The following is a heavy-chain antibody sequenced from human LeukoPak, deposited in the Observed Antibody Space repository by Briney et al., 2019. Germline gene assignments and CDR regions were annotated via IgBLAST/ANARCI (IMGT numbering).Heavy chain of an antibody. V-gene: IGHV3-23*01. CDR2: ISGSGDST. Sequence: PGGSLRLSCAASGFNFSNYAMTWVRQAPGKGLECVSGISGSGDSTYYADSVKGRFTISRDSSKNTLYLQMNSLRAEDTALYYCAKDRSLVPAALNYWGQGTLVIVSS. J-gene: IGHJ4*02. CDR3: AKDRSLVPAALNY. D-gene: IGHD2-2*01. CDR1: GFNFSNYA.